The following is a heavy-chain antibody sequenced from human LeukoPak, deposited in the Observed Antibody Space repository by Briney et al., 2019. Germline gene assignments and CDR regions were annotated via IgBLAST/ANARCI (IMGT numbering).Heavy chain of an antibody. Sequence: GGSLILSCAASGFTFSSYDMHWVRQASGKGLEWVALIWYDGSNKNYADSVKGRFTISRDNSKNTLFLQMNSLRAEDTAVYYCAREASDAFDIWGQGTMVTVSS. CDR1: GFTFSSYD. CDR2: IWYDGSNK. V-gene: IGHV3-33*01. J-gene: IGHJ3*02. CDR3: AREASDAFDI.